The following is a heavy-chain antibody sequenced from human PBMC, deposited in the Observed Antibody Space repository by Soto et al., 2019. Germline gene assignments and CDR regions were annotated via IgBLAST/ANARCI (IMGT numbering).Heavy chain of an antibody. Sequence: EVQLLESGGGLVQPGGSLRLSCAASGFTFSSYAMNWVRRAPGKGLEWVAVISGSGDSTYYADSMKGRFTISRDNSKNTLYLQMNSLRAEDTAVYYCAKRATGTYFDYWGQGTLVTVSS. CDR1: GFTFSSYA. CDR3: AKRATGTYFDY. CDR2: ISGSGDST. D-gene: IGHD1-1*01. J-gene: IGHJ4*02. V-gene: IGHV3-23*01.